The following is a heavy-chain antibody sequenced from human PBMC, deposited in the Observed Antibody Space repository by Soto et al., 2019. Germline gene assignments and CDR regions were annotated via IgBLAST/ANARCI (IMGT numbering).Heavy chain of an antibody. V-gene: IGHV3-73*02. Sequence: EVQLVESGGGLVQPGGSLKLSCAASGFTFSGSAMHWVRQASGKGLEWVGRIRSKANSYATAYAASVKGRFTISRDDSKNTAYLQMNSLKTEDTAVYYCTRLSDKGWFGEFLAEDYWGQGTLVTVSS. CDR3: TRLSDKGWFGEFLAEDY. J-gene: IGHJ4*02. CDR1: GFTFSGSA. D-gene: IGHD3-10*01. CDR2: IRSKANSYAT.